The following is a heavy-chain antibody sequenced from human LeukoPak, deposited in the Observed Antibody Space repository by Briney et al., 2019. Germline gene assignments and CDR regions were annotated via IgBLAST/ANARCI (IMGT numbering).Heavy chain of an antibody. CDR1: GFTFSSYA. V-gene: IGHV3-23*01. J-gene: IGHJ4*02. CDR3: AKDSSSSWEGYYFDY. D-gene: IGHD6-13*01. Sequence: PSGGSLRLSCAASGFTFSSYAMSWVRQAPGKGLEWVSAISGSGGSTYYADSVKGRFTISSDNSKNTLYLQMNSLRAEATAVYYCAKDSSSSWEGYYFDYWGQGTLVTVSS. CDR2: ISGSGGST.